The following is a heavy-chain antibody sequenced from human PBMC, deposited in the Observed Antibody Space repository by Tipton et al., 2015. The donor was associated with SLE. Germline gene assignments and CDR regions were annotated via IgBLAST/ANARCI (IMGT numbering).Heavy chain of an antibody. CDR2: ISYDGSNK. CDR1: GFTFSSYA. V-gene: IGHV3-30-3*01. D-gene: IGHD2-2*01. Sequence: SLRLSCAASGFTFSSYAMHWVRQAPGKGLEWVAVISYDGSNKYYADSVKGRFTISRDNSKNTLYLQMNSLRAEDTAVYYCARGGYCSSTSCYRYYFDYWGQGTLVTVSS. CDR3: ARGGYCSSTSCYRYYFDY. J-gene: IGHJ4*02.